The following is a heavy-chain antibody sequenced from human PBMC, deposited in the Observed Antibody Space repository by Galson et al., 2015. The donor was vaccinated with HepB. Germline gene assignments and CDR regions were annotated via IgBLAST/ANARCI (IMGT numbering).Heavy chain of an antibody. Sequence: SLRLSCAASGFTFSNFWMSWVRPAPGKGLEWIGNIKPDGTEKYYADSMKGRFTIYRDNARNSVYLQIYDVRADDTAVYYCTSTSMASPGHHWGQGTLVTVSS. CDR2: IKPDGTEK. V-gene: IGHV3-7*03. CDR1: GFTFSNFW. CDR3: TSTSMASPGHH. D-gene: IGHD6-13*01. J-gene: IGHJ4*02.